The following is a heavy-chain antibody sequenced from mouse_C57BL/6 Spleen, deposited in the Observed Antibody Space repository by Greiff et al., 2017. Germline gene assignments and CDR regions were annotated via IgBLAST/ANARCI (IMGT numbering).Heavy chain of an antibody. V-gene: IGHV1-55*01. CDR1: GYTFTSYW. CDR3: ARANYYGSLFDY. D-gene: IGHD1-1*01. J-gene: IGHJ2*01. Sequence: QVQLQQPGAELVKPGASVKMSCKASGYTFTSYWITWVKQRPGQGLEWIGEIYPGSGSTNYNEKFKSKATLTVDTSSSTAYMQLSSLTSEDSAVYYCARANYYGSLFDYWGQGTTLTVAS. CDR2: IYPGSGST.